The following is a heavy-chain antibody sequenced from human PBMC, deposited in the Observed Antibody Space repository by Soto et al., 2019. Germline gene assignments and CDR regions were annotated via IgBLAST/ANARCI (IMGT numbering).Heavy chain of an antibody. CDR3: CYTDF. Sequence: PSETLSLTCGVYGGSFSGCFWIRIRQPPGKGLEYIGTVIQSRNTNYNPSLKTRVTTSVDTSKNYFSLRLKSVTAADTAVAYYCYTDFWGQGTLVTVAS. J-gene: IGHJ4*02. V-gene: IGHV4-34*12. CDR2: VIQSRNT. D-gene: IGHD2-2*02. CDR1: GGSFSGCF.